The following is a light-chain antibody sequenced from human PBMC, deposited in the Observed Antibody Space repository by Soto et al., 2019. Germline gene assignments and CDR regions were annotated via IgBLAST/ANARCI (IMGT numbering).Light chain of an antibody. CDR2: SNN. V-gene: IGLV1-44*01. CDR3: AAWDDSLNGVV. CDR1: SSNIGSNF. Sequence: QSVLTQPPSASGTPGQRVTISCSGSSSNIGSNFVNWYQQLPGSAPKLLIYSNNQRSSGVPDRFSGSKSGTSASLAISGLQSEDEANYYCAAWDDSLNGVVFGGGTKVTVL. J-gene: IGLJ2*01.